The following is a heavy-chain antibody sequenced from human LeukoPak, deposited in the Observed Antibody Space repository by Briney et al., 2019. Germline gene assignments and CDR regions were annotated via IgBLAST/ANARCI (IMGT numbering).Heavy chain of an antibody. CDR2: INPNSGGT. CDR1: GYTFTGYY. D-gene: IGHD1-26*01. Sequence: GASVKVSCKASGYTFTGYYMHWVRQAPGQGLEWMGWINPNSGGTNYAQKFQGRVTMTRDTSISTAYMELSRLRSDDTAVYYCAGSTRTPYSGSYEWFDPWGQGTLVTVSS. J-gene: IGHJ5*02. V-gene: IGHV1-2*02. CDR3: AGSTRTPYSGSYEWFDP.